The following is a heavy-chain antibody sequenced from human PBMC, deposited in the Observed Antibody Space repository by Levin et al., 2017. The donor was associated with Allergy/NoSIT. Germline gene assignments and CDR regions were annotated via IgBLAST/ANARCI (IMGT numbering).Heavy chain of an antibody. CDR2: ISAYNGNT. V-gene: IGHV1-18*01. J-gene: IGHJ4*02. CDR1: GYTFTSYG. Sequence: GESLKISCQASGYTFTSYGISWVRQAPGQGLEWMGWISAYNGNTNYAQKLQGRVTMTTDTSTSTAYMELRSLRSDDTAVYYCARELAAAGRIDYWGQGTLVTVSS. CDR3: ARELAAAGRIDY. D-gene: IGHD6-13*01.